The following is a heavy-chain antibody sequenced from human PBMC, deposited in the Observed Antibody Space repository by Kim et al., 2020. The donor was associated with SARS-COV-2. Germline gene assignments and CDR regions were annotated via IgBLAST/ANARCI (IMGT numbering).Heavy chain of an antibody. V-gene: IGHV3-13*01. D-gene: IGHD2-8*01. CDR2: DT. J-gene: IGHJ3*02. Sequence: DTYYPGSVKGRFTISRENAKNSLYLQMNSLRAGDTAVYYCARTNANAFDIWGQGTMVTVSS. CDR3: ARTNANAFDI.